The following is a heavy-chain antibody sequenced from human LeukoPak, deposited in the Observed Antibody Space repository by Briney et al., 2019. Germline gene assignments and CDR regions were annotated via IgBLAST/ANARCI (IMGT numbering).Heavy chain of an antibody. CDR2: IKQDRSEK. CDR3: ARDGHDYGDPGLYWFDP. J-gene: IGHJ5*02. V-gene: IGHV3-7*01. CDR1: GFTFTNYW. Sequence: PGGSLRLSCAASGFTFTNYWMSWVRQAPGKGLELVANIKQDRSEKYYVDSVKGRFTISRDNAKNSLYLQMNSLRAEDTAVYYCARDGHDYGDPGLYWFDPWGQGTLVTVSS. D-gene: IGHD4-17*01.